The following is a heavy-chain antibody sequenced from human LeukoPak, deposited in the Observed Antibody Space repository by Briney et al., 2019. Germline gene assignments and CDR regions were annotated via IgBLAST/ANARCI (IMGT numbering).Heavy chain of an antibody. CDR3: ARDADGNDYGDYESGGMDV. V-gene: IGHV1-3*01. Sequence: ASVKVSCKASGYTFTSYAMHWVRQAPGQRLEWMGWINAGNGNTKYSQKFQGRVTITRDTSASTAYMELSSLRSEDTAVYYCARDADGNDYGDYESGGMDVWGQGTTVTVSS. D-gene: IGHD4-17*01. CDR1: GYTFTSYA. J-gene: IGHJ6*02. CDR2: INAGNGNT.